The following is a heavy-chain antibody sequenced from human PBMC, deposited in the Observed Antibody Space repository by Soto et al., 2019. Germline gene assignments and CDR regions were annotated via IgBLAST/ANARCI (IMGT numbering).Heavy chain of an antibody. CDR3: ARRIMVRGVNWFDP. D-gene: IGHD3-10*01. CDR2: IYHSGST. J-gene: IGHJ5*02. V-gene: IGHV4-30-2*01. CDR1: GGSISSGGYS. Sequence: SETLSLTCAVSGGSISSGGYSWSWIRQPPGKGLEWIGYIYHSGSTYYNPSLKSRVTISVDRSKNQFSLKLSSVTAADTAVYYCARRIMVRGVNWFDPWGQGTLVTVSS.